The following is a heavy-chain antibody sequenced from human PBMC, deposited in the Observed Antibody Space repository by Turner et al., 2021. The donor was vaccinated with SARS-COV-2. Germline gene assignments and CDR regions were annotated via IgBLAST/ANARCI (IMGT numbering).Heavy chain of an antibody. J-gene: IGHJ4*02. CDR1: GDSVSSYSAA. V-gene: IGHV6-1*01. Sequence: QVQLQQPGPGLVKPSRTLSLTCAIAGDSVSSYSAAWNWSRQSPSRGLEWLGRTYYRSKWYNDYAVSVKSRITINADTSKNQFSLKLNSVTPEDTAVYYCAREHWVDVWGSYRSTAYFDHWGQGTLVTVSS. D-gene: IGHD3-16*02. CDR3: AREHWVDVWGSYRSTAYFDH. CDR2: TYYRSKWYN.